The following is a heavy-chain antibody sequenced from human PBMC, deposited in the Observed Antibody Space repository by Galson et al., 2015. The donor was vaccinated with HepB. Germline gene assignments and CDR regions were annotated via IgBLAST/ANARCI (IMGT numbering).Heavy chain of an antibody. V-gene: IGHV4-39*01. CDR1: GGSISSSSYY. J-gene: IGHJ4*02. D-gene: IGHD6-13*01. CDR3: ARRVSLAAGFDY. CDR2: IYYSGST. Sequence: SETLSLTCTVSGGSISSSSYYWGWIRQPPGKGLEWIGSIYYSGSTYYNPSLKSRVTISVDTSKNQFSLKLSSVTAADTAVYYCARRVSLAAGFDYWGQGTLVTVSS.